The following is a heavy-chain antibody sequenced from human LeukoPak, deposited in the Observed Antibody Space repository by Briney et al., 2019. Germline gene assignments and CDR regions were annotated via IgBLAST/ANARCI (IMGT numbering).Heavy chain of an antibody. CDR1: GYTFTSYG. V-gene: IGHV1-18*01. CDR3: ARDGRGGARGDY. D-gene: IGHD1-26*01. CDR2: ISGNNGNT. Sequence: ASVKVSCKASGYTFTSYGINWVRQAPGQGLEWMGWISGNNGNTNYAQKFQGRVTLATDTSTSTAYMELRSLRSDDTAVYYCARDGRGGARGDYWGQGTQVTVSS. J-gene: IGHJ4*02.